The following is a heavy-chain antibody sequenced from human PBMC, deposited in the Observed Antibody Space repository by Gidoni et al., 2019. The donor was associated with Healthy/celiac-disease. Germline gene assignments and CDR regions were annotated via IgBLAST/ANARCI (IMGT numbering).Heavy chain of an antibody. CDR1: GFILSSYG. V-gene: IGHV3-33*01. Sequence: VQLVESGGGVGQPGRSLRLSCAASGFILSSYGMHWVRQAPGKGLEWVAVIWYDGSNKYYADSVKGRFTISRDNSKNTLYLQMNSLRAEDTAVYYCARDHGKWELLPDYWGQGTLVTVSS. CDR3: ARDHGKWELLPDY. J-gene: IGHJ4*02. CDR2: IWYDGSNK. D-gene: IGHD1-26*01.